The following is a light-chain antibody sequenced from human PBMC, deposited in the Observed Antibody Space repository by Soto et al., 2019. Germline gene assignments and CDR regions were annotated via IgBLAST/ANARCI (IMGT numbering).Light chain of an antibody. CDR3: QYYSGSQT. J-gene: IGKJ4*01. Sequence: EIVLTQSPGTLSLSPGERATLSCRASQSVNSLSLAWYQQKHGQAPRLLIYGASSRATGIPDRFSGSGSGTDFTLTISRLEPEDVAVYYCQYYSGSQTFGGGTKVEIK. CDR2: GAS. V-gene: IGKV3-20*01. CDR1: QSVNSLS.